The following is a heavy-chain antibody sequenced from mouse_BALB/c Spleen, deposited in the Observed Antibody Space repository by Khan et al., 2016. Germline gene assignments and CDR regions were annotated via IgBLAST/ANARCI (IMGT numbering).Heavy chain of an antibody. V-gene: IGHV14-3*02. CDR3: AYYGNYAMDY. CDR1: GFNIKDTY. Sequence: VQLQQSGAELVKPGASVKLSCTASGFNIKDTYMHWVKQRPEQGLEWIGRIDPANGNTKYDPKFQGKATIPADTSSNTAYLQLSSLTSEDTAVCYSAYYGNYAMDYWGQGTSVTVSS. D-gene: IGHD2-1*01. CDR2: IDPANGNT. J-gene: IGHJ4*01.